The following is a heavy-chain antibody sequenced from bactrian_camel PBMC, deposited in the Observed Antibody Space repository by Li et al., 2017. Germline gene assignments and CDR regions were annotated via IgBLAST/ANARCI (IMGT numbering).Heavy chain of an antibody. V-gene: IGHV3S53*01. Sequence: HVQLVESGGGSVQAGGSLRLSCVASGYMYATYCMGWFRQAPGKERRGIASIATDGTRTYLASVKGRFTISRDNANNTLYLKMNTLKPEDTATYHCAADGVVTCVPVALEVIRKTTYFGQGTQVTVS. J-gene: IGHJ4*01. CDR1: GYMYATYC. D-gene: IGHD5*01. CDR2: IATDGTR.